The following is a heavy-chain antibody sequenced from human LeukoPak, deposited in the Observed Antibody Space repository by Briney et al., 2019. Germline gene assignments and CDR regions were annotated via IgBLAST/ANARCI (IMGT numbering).Heavy chain of an antibody. Sequence: PGGSLRLSCAASGFTFNTYGMHWVRQTPGKGLKWVAVIWFDGSKIYYTDSVKGRFTISRDNSKNTLFLQMSSLRAEDSGVYYCARDLAKGRYFDYWGQGTLVTVSS. CDR2: IWFDGSKI. CDR1: GFTFNTYG. CDR3: ARDLAKGRYFDY. D-gene: IGHD1-26*01. J-gene: IGHJ4*02. V-gene: IGHV3-33*01.